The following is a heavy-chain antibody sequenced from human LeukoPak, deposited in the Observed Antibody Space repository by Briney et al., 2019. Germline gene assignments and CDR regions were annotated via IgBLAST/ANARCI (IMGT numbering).Heavy chain of an antibody. CDR2: IKQDGSEK. J-gene: IGHJ6*02. CDR3: ARVYPPQEPTIFGVSHPYYYGMDV. CDR1: GFTFSSYW. V-gene: IGHV3-7*01. D-gene: IGHD3-3*01. Sequence: GGPLRLSCAASGFTFSSYWMSWVRQAPGKGLEWVANIKQDGSEKYYVDSVKGRFTISRDNAKNSLYLQMNSLRAEDTAVYYCARVYPPQEPTIFGVSHPYYYGMDVWGQGTTVTVSS.